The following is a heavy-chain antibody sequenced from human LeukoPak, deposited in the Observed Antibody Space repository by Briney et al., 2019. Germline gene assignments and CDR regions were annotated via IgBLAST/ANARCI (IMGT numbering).Heavy chain of an antibody. CDR3: ARQTGSGLFILP. V-gene: IGHV4-39*01. D-gene: IGHD3/OR15-3a*01. Sequence: SETLSLTCTVSGGSISSGRYYWSWIRQPAGKGLEWIGSIYYIGNTYYNASLKSQVSISIYTSKNQFSLKLTSVTAADTAVYYCARQTGSGLFILPGGQGTLVTVSS. CDR2: IYYIGNT. J-gene: IGHJ4*02. CDR1: GGSISSGRYY.